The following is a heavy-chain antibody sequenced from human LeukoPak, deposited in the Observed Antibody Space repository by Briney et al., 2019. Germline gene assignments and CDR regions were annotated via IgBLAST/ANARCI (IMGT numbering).Heavy chain of an antibody. Sequence: PGGSLRLSYAASGFTFSGYSMNWLRQAPGKGLEWVSSISSSSSYIYYADSVKGRFTISRDNAKNSLYLQMNSLRAEDTAVYYCARDRKYCSSTSCFNWFDPWGQGTLVTVSS. J-gene: IGHJ5*02. CDR1: GFTFSGYS. V-gene: IGHV3-21*01. D-gene: IGHD2-2*01. CDR3: ARDRKYCSSTSCFNWFDP. CDR2: ISSSSSYI.